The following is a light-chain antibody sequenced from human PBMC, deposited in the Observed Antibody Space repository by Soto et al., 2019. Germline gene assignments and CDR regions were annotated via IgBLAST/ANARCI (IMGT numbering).Light chain of an antibody. CDR1: QGISSY. CDR2: AAS. Sequence: AIRMTQSPSSFSASTGDRVTITCRASQGISSYLAWYQQKPGKAPKLLIYAASTLQSGVPSRFSGSGSGTDFTLTFSCLQSEDFATYYCQQYYSYPRTLGHGTKVEIK. J-gene: IGKJ1*01. CDR3: QQYYSYPRT. V-gene: IGKV1-8*01.